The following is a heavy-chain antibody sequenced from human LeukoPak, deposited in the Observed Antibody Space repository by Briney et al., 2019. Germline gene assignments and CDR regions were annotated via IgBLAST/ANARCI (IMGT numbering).Heavy chain of an antibody. D-gene: IGHD3-16*02. J-gene: IGHJ4*02. Sequence: SETLSLTCTVSGGSISSYYWSWIRQPPGKGLEWIGYIYYSGSTNYNPSLKSRVTISVDTSKNQFSLKLSSVTAADTAVYYCARNVYVWGSYRFDYWGQGTLVTVSS. CDR2: IYYSGST. CDR3: ARNVYVWGSYRFDY. V-gene: IGHV4-59*12. CDR1: GGSISSYY.